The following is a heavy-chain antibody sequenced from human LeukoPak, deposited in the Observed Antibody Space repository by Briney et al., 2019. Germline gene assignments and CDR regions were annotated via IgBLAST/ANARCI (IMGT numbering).Heavy chain of an antibody. CDR2: ISGGGGNT. CDR3: ARESRVVVPAAVEY. D-gene: IGHD2-2*01. V-gene: IGHV3-23*01. CDR1: GVTFTSHG. Sequence: VGSLRVSCAASGVTFTSHGMSSVRQGPGKGLEWVSAISGGGGNTYYAGSVKGRSTISRDNSKNSMYLQMNSMRGEDTAVYYCARESRVVVPAAVEYWGQGNLVTVSS. J-gene: IGHJ4*02.